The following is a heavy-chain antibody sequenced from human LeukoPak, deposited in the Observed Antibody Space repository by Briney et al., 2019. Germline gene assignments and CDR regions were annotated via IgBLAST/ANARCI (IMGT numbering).Heavy chain of an antibody. Sequence: PSETLSLTCTVSGGSISSSSYYWGWIRQPPGKGLEWIGSIYYSGSTYYNPSLKSRVTISVDTSKNQFSLKLSSVTAADTAVYYCATYYYDSSGNDAFDIWGQGTMVTVSS. CDR1: GGSISSSSYY. CDR2: IYYSGST. J-gene: IGHJ3*02. CDR3: ATYYYDSSGNDAFDI. V-gene: IGHV4-39*07. D-gene: IGHD3-22*01.